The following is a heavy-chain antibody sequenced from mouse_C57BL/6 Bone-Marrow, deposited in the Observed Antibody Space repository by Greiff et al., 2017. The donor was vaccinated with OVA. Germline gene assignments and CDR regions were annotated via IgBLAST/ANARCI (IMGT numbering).Heavy chain of an antibody. Sequence: EVNLVESGGGSVKPGGSLKLSCAASGFTFSSYAMSWVRQTPEKRLEWVATISDGGSYTYYPDNVKGRFTISRDNAKNNLYLQMSHLKSEDTARYYCARIYYGNYVPFYYFDYWGQGTTLTVSS. V-gene: IGHV5-4*03. CDR2: ISDGGSYT. CDR3: ARIYYGNYVPFYYFDY. J-gene: IGHJ2*01. CDR1: GFTFSSYA. D-gene: IGHD2-1*01.